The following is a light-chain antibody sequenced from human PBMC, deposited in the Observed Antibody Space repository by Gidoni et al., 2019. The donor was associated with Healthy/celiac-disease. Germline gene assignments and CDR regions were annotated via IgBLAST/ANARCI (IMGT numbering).Light chain of an antibody. CDR2: GAS. V-gene: IGKV3-20*01. CDR3: QQYGSSPT. J-gene: IGKJ3*01. Sequence: EIVLPQSPGTLSLSPGERATLSCRASQRVSSSYLAWYQQKPGQAPRLLIYGASSRATGIPDRFSGSGSATVFTLTSSRLEPEDFAVYYCQQYGSSPTFGPGTKVDIK. CDR1: QRVSSSY.